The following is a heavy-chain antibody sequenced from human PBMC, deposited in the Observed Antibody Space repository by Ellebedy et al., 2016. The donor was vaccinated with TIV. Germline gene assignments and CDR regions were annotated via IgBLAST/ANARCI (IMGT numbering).Heavy chain of an antibody. CDR3: AKDLETITTEYDS. CDR2: ISYDGSNE. CDR1: GFTFSGYA. D-gene: IGHD4-11*01. Sequence: GESLKISXAASGFTFSGYAMHWVRQAPGKGLEWVTVISYDGSNEYSADSMKGRFTISRDNPKNSLYLHMNSLRPEDTAFYYCAKDLETITTEYDSWGLGTLVTVSS. V-gene: IGHV3-30*18. J-gene: IGHJ5*01.